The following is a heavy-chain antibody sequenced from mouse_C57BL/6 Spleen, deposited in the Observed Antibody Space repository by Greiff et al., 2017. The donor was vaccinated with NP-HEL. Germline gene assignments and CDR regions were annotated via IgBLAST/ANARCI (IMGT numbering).Heavy chain of an antibody. V-gene: IGHV1-69*01. D-gene: IGHD4-1*01. J-gene: IGHJ1*03. CDR2: IDPSDSYT. Sequence: VQLQQPGAELVMPGASVKLSCKASGYTFTSYWMHWVKQRPGQGLEWIGEIDPSDSYTNYNQKFKGKSTLTVDKSSSTAYMQLSSLTSEDSAVYYCARGAGTGYFDVWGTGTTVTVSS. CDR3: ARGAGTGYFDV. CDR1: GYTFTSYW.